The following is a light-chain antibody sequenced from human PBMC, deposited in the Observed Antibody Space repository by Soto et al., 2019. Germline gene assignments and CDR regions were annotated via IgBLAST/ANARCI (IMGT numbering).Light chain of an antibody. CDR2: GAS. V-gene: IGKV3-15*01. CDR3: QHYNNWPLT. CDR1: QSVSSN. J-gene: IGKJ4*01. Sequence: EIVMTQSPATLSVSTGERATLSCRASQSVSSNLAWYQQKPGQAPRLLIYGASTRATGIPARFSGSGSGTELTLGIISLQSEDFAVYYCQHYNNWPLTFGGVTKVEI.